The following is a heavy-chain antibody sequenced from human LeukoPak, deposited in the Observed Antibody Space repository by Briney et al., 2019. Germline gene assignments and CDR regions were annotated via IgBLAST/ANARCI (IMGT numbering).Heavy chain of an antibody. D-gene: IGHD1-26*01. V-gene: IGHV3-7*03. J-gene: IGHJ4*02. Sequence: GGSLGLSCTASGLTLSNYWMIWVRQAPGKGLQWVAKIKQDGSEKYYVDSVKGRFTISRDNAENPLYLQMNSLRVEDTAVYYCAARSSGNPYFWGQGTLVTVSS. CDR1: GLTLSNYW. CDR2: IKQDGSEK. CDR3: AARSSGNPYF.